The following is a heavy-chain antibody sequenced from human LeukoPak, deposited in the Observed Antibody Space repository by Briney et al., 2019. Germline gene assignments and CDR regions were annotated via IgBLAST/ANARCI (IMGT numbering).Heavy chain of an antibody. J-gene: IGHJ4*02. CDR2: INHSGST. Sequence: PSETLSLTCAVYGGSFSGYYWSWIRQPPGKGLEWIGEINHSGSTNYNPSLKSRVTISVDTSKNQFSLKLSSVTAADTAVYYCARRENPVQYYYDSSGPSHFDYWGQGTLVTVSS. CDR3: ARRENPVQYYYDSSGPSHFDY. D-gene: IGHD3-22*01. CDR1: GGSFSGYY. V-gene: IGHV4-34*01.